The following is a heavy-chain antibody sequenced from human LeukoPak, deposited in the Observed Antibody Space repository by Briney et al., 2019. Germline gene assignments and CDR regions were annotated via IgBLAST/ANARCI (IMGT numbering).Heavy chain of an antibody. CDR2: IYYGGST. Sequence: SETLSLTCTVSGGSISSGGYYWSWIRQHPGKGLEWIGYIYYGGSTYYNPSLKSRVTISVDTSKNQFSLKLSSVTAADTAVYYCARFQLLGYFDYWGQGTLVTVSS. CDR3: ARFQLLGYFDY. J-gene: IGHJ4*02. D-gene: IGHD1-26*01. CDR1: GGSISSGGYY. V-gene: IGHV4-31*03.